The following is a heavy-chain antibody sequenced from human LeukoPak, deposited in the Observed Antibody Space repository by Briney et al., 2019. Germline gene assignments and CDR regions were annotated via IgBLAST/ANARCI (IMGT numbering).Heavy chain of an antibody. D-gene: IGHD5-24*01. CDR2: ISSSGSTI. CDR1: GFTFSSYE. V-gene: IGHV3-48*03. Sequence: GGSLRLSCAVSGFTFSSYEMNWVRQAPGKGLEWVSYISSSGSTIYYADSVKGRFTISRDNAKNSLYLQMNSLRAEDMALYYCAKARRDGYNSWGIFDYWGQGTLVTVSS. J-gene: IGHJ4*02. CDR3: AKARRDGYNSWGIFDY.